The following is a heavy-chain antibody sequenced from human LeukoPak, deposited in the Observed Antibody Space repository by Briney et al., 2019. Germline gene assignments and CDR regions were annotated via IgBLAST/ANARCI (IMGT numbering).Heavy chain of an antibody. CDR2: IYHSGST. V-gene: IGHV4-30-2*01. J-gene: IGHJ4*02. D-gene: IGHD3-10*01. CDR1: GGSISSGGYY. Sequence: PSETLSLTCTVSGGSISSGGYYWSWIRQPPGKGLEWIGYIYHSGSTYYNPSLKSRVTISVDRSKNQFSLKLSSVTAADTAVYYCARDSRYGSGRRGDYWGQGTLVTVSS. CDR3: ARDSRYGSGRRGDY.